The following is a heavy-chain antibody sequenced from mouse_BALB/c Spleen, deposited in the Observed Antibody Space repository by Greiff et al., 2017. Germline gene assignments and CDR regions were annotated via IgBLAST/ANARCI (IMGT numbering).Heavy chain of an antibody. V-gene: IGHV2-9*02. CDR2: IWAGGST. D-gene: IGHD2-1*01. Sequence: VQLVESGPGLVAPSQSLSITCTVSGFSLTSYGVHWVRQPPGKGLEWLGVIWAGGSTNYNSALMSRLSISKDNSKSQVFLKMNSLQTDDTAMYYGAGGGKGGFAYWGQGTLVTVSA. CDR3: AGGGKGGFAY. J-gene: IGHJ3*01. CDR1: GFSLTSYG.